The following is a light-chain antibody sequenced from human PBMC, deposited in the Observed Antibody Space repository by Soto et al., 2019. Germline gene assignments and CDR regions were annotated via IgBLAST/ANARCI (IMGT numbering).Light chain of an antibody. CDR3: QQYTNTNNPWM. CDR1: QSISSW. J-gene: IGKJ1*01. Sequence: DIQMTQSPSTLSASVGDRVTITCRASQSISSWLAWYQQKPGKAPKLLIYDASSLESGVPSRFSGSGSGTEFILTISSLQPDDFATYYCQQYTNTNNPWMFGQGTKVEI. V-gene: IGKV1-5*01. CDR2: DAS.